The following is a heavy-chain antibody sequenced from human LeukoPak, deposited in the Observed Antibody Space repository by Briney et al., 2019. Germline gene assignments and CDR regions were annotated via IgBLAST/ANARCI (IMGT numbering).Heavy chain of an antibody. CDR1: GYTFTGYY. D-gene: IGHD3-22*01. J-gene: IGHJ4*02. CDR3: ATTPDDYYDSSGFDY. Sequence: ASVKVSCKASGYTFTGYYMHWVRQAPGQGLEWMGWINPNSGGTNYAQKFQGRVTMTRGTSISTAYMELSRLRSDDTAVYYCATTPDDYYDSSGFDYWGQGTLVTVSS. V-gene: IGHV1-2*02. CDR2: INPNSGGT.